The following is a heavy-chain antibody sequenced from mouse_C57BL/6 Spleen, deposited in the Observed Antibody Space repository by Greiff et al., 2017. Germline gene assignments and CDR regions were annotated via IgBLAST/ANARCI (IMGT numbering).Heavy chain of an antibody. CDR1: GFTFSSSA. Sequence: EVKLVESGEGLVKPGGSLKLSCAASGFTFSSSAMSWVRQTPEKRLEWVAYISSGGDYIYYADTVKGRFTISRDNARNTLYLQMSSLKSEDTAMYYCTRGAYDDGYYGFDYWGHGTTLTASS. D-gene: IGHD2-3*01. CDR3: TRGAYDDGYYGFDY. V-gene: IGHV5-9-1*02. J-gene: IGHJ2*01. CDR2: ISSGGDYI.